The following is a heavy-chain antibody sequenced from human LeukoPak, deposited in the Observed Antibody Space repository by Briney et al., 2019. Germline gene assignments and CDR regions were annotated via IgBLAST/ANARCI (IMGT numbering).Heavy chain of an antibody. V-gene: IGHV4-34*01. Sequence: SETLSLTCAVYGGSFSGYYWSWIRQPPGKGLEWIGEINHSGNTNSNPSLKSRVTMSVDTSKNQFSLKLSSVTAADTAVYYCARGGYNYGGHNWFDPWGQGTLVTVSS. CDR2: INHSGNT. CDR3: ARGGYNYGGHNWFDP. D-gene: IGHD5-18*01. CDR1: GGSFSGYY. J-gene: IGHJ5*02.